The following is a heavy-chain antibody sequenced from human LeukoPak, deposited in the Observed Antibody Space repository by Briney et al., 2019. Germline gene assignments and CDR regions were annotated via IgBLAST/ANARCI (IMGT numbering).Heavy chain of an antibody. CDR2: IYRSGST. Sequence: SETLSLTCTVSGYSISSGYHWGWVRQPPGKGLEWIGSIYRSGSTYYNPSLKSRVTISVDTSKNQFSLKLSSVTAADTAVYYCARHGSSWYDAFDIWGQGTMVTVSS. CDR1: GYSISSGYH. CDR3: ARHGSSWYDAFDI. D-gene: IGHD6-13*01. V-gene: IGHV4-38-2*02. J-gene: IGHJ3*02.